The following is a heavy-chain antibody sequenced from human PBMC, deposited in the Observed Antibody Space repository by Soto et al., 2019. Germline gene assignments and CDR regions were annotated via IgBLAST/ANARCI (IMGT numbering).Heavy chain of an antibody. CDR1: GFTFSSYS. CDR2: ISSSSSYI. J-gene: IGHJ6*02. D-gene: IGHD3-9*01. Sequence: GGSLRLSCAASGFTFSSYSMNWVRQAPGKXLEWVSSISSSSSYIYDADSVKGRFTISRDNAKNSLYLQMNSLRAEDTAVYYCAREGNYDILTGTGAVGYYGMDVWGQGSTVTVSS. V-gene: IGHV3-21*01. CDR3: AREGNYDILTGTGAVGYYGMDV.